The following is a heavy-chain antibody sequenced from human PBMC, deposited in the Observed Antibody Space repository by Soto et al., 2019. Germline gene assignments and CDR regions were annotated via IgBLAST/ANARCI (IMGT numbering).Heavy chain of an antibody. V-gene: IGHV3-23*01. CDR1: GFTFGSHD. CDR2: ISVSDPGT. D-gene: IGHD6-19*01. Sequence: EVQLLESGGGLVQPGGSLRLSCAASGFTFGSHDMSWVRQAPGKVVEWVSSISVSDPGTYYADSVKGRFTLSRDISKNTLFLQMDSLRAEDTYLYFCTKGTWLAIWGQGTMVTVTP. J-gene: IGHJ3*02. CDR3: TKGTWLAI.